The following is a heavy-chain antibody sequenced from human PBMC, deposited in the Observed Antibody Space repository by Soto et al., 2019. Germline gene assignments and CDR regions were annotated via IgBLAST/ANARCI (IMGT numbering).Heavy chain of an antibody. CDR2: INPNSGGT. CDR1: GYTFTGYY. D-gene: IGHD3-22*01. CDR3: ARYPPPRMVVVSATEDGDGY. Sequence: ASVKVSCKASGYTFTGYYMHWVRQAPGQGLEWMGWINPNSGGTNYAQKFQGRVTMTRDTSISTAYMELSRLRSDDTAVYYCARYPPPRMVVVSATEDGDGYWGQGTLVTVSS. J-gene: IGHJ4*02. V-gene: IGHV1-2*02.